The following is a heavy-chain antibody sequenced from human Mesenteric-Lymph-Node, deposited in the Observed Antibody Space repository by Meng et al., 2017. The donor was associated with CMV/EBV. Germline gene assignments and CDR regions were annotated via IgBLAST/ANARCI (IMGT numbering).Heavy chain of an antibody. CDR2: IHHSGTT. J-gene: IGHJ5*02. CDR1: VSISNSNW. V-gene: IGHV4-4*02. D-gene: IGHD3-3*01. Sequence: VSISNSNWWSWVRQSPGKGLEWIGEIHHSGTTNYSPSLMNRVTILVDKSKNQFSLTMISVTAADTATYYCARRGSRFLEWTNTWFDPWGQGTLVTV. CDR3: ARRGSRFLEWTNTWFDP.